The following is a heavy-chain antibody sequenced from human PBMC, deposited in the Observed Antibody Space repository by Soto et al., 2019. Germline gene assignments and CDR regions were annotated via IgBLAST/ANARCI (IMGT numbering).Heavy chain of an antibody. Sequence: GASMKVSCKASGYTFTSYAIHWGRQGPGQRLEWMGWINAGNGNTKYSQKFQGRVTITRDTSASTVYMELSSLRSEDTAVYYCARDRQQLNWLDPWGQGTLVTVSS. D-gene: IGHD6-13*01. CDR1: GYTFTSYA. J-gene: IGHJ5*02. CDR2: INAGNGNT. V-gene: IGHV1-3*01. CDR3: ARDRQQLNWLDP.